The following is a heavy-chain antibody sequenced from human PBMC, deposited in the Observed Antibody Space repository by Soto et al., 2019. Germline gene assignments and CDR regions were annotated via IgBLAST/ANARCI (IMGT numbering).Heavy chain of an antibody. D-gene: IGHD5-18*01. V-gene: IGHV3-30*18. CDR2: ISYDGSNK. Sequence: LRLSCAASGFTFSSYGMHWVRQAPGKGLEWVAVISYDGSNKYYADSVKGRFTISRDNSKNTLYLQMNSLRAEDTAVYYCAKDHRGYSYGFYYYYGMDVWGQGTTVTV. CDR1: GFTFSSYG. J-gene: IGHJ6*02. CDR3: AKDHRGYSYGFYYYYGMDV.